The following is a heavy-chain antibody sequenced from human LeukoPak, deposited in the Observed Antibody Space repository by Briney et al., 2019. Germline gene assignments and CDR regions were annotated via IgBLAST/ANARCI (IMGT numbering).Heavy chain of an antibody. CDR3: ARGSPRITIFGVVIDAFDI. CDR2: ISAYNGNT. CDR1: GYTFTSYG. D-gene: IGHD3-3*01. Sequence: ASVNVSCKASGYTFTSYGISWVRQAPGQGLQSMGWISAYNGNTNYAQELQGRVTIITDTCTSTDYMELRSLRSDDTAVYYCARGSPRITIFGVVIDAFDIWGQGTMVTVSS. J-gene: IGHJ3*02. V-gene: IGHV1-18*01.